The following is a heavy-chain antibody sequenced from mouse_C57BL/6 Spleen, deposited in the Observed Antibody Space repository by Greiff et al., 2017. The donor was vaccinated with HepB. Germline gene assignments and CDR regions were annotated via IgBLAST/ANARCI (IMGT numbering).Heavy chain of an antibody. CDR2: INPSSGYT. Sequence: QVQLQQSGAELARPGASVKMSCKASGYTFTSYTMHWVKQRPGQGLEWIGYINPSSGYTKYNQKFKDKATLTADKSSSTAYMQLSSLTSEDSAVYYCARSPYDCYYHGFDYWGQGTTLTVSS. V-gene: IGHV1-4*01. CDR3: ARSPYDCYYHGFDY. J-gene: IGHJ2*01. D-gene: IGHD2-3*01. CDR1: GYTFTSYT.